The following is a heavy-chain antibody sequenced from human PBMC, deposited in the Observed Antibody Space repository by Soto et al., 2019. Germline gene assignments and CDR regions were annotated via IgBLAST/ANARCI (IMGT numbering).Heavy chain of an antibody. D-gene: IGHD6-13*01. V-gene: IGHV1-2*04. CDR3: ARDRGQQHHFRLPPYYYYYGMDV. CDR2: INPNSGGT. CDR1: GYTFTGYY. Sequence: GASVKVSCKASGYTFTGYYMHWVRQAPGQGLEWMGWINPNSGGTNYAQKFQGWVTMTRDTSISTAYMELSRLRSDDTAVYYCARDRGQQHHFRLPPYYYYYGMDVWGQGTTVTVSS. J-gene: IGHJ6*02.